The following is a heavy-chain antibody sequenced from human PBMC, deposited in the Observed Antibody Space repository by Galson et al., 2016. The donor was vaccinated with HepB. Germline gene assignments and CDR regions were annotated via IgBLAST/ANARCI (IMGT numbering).Heavy chain of an antibody. CDR2: IYHDGGT. J-gene: IGHJ3*02. CDR3: ARVTCGGGACQDVFAI. CDR1: GGSISTDSW. V-gene: IGHV4-4*02. D-gene: IGHD2-21*02. Sequence: SETLSLTCAASGGSISTDSWWHWVRQPPGQGLEWIGEIYHDGGTNYNPSLKSRLSMSVDKSKNQFSLNLSSVTAADAAVYYCARVTCGGGACQDVFAIWGQGIMVTVSS.